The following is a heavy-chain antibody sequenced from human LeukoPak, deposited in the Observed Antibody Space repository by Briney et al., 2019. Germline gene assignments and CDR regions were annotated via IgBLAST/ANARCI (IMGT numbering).Heavy chain of an antibody. V-gene: IGHV3-53*01. CDR3: ARYLTGSFDY. CDR1: GFTVSSNY. Sequence: GGSLRLSCAASGFTVSSNYMSWVRQAPGKGLEWVSVIYSGGSTYYADSVKGRFTISRDISKNTLCLQMNSLRAEDTAVYYCARYLTGSFDYWGQGTLVTVSS. D-gene: IGHD1-20*01. CDR2: IYSGGST. J-gene: IGHJ4*02.